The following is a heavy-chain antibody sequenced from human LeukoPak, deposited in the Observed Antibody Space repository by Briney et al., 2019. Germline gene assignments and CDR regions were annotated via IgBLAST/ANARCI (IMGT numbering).Heavy chain of an antibody. Sequence: GGSLRLSCAASGFTFSSYGMHWVRQAPGKGLEWVAFIRYDGSNKYYADSVKGRFTIPRDNSKNTLYLQMNSLRAEDTAVYYCAKDQGYSSSWYDDYWGQGTLVTVSS. CDR1: GFTFSSYG. CDR3: AKDQGYSSSWYDDY. V-gene: IGHV3-30*02. J-gene: IGHJ4*02. CDR2: IRYDGSNK. D-gene: IGHD6-13*01.